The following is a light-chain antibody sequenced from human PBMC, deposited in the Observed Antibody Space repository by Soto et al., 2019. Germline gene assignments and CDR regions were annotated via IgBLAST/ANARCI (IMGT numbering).Light chain of an antibody. V-gene: IGLV2-11*01. Sequence: ALTQPRSVSGSPGQSVTISCTGTSSDVGGYNYVSWYQQYPGKAPKLMIYDVSKRPSGVPDRFSGSKSGNTASLTISGLQAEDEADYYCCSYAGSYTFEVFGTGTKVTVL. CDR2: DVS. CDR1: SSDVGGYNY. CDR3: CSYAGSYTFEV. J-gene: IGLJ1*01.